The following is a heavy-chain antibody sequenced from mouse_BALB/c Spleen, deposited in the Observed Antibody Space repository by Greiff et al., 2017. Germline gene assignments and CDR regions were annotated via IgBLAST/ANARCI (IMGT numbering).Heavy chain of an antibody. CDR1: GFTFSSFG. J-gene: IGHJ2*01. CDR3: ARSGYDYGTGFDY. D-gene: IGHD2-4*01. CDR2: ISSGSSTI. Sequence: DVKLVESGGGLVQPGGSRKLSCAASGFTFSSFGMHWVRQAPEKGLEWVAYISSGSSTIYYADTVKGRFTISRDNPKNTLFLQMTSLRSEDTAMYYCARSGYDYGTGFDYWGQGTTLTVSS. V-gene: IGHV5-17*02.